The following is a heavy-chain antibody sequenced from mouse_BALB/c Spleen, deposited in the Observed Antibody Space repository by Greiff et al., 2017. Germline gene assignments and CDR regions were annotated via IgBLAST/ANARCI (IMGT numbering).Heavy chain of an antibody. CDR2: INSNGGST. J-gene: IGHJ4*01. CDR3: ARAGLLRLPYAMDY. V-gene: IGHV5-6-3*01. CDR1: GFTFSSYG. D-gene: IGHD1-2*01. Sequence: DVKLVESGGGLVQPGGSLKLSCAASGFTFSSYGMSWVRQTPDKRLELVATINSNGGSTYYPDSVKGRFTISRDNAKNTLYLQMSSLKSEDTAMYYCARAGLLRLPYAMDYWGQGTSVTVSS.